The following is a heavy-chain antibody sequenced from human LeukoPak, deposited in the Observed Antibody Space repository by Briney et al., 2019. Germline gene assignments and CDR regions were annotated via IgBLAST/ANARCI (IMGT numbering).Heavy chain of an antibody. CDR1: GFTFSSYS. D-gene: IGHD6-19*01. CDR3: AKDQEWLVQGAFDY. Sequence: GGSLRLSCAASGFTFSSYSMNWVRQAPGEGLEWVSSISSSSSYIYYADSVKGRFTISRHNSRNTLYLQMNSLRAEDTAVYYCAKDQEWLVQGAFDYWGQGTLVTVSS. J-gene: IGHJ4*02. V-gene: IGHV3-21*04. CDR2: ISSSSSYI.